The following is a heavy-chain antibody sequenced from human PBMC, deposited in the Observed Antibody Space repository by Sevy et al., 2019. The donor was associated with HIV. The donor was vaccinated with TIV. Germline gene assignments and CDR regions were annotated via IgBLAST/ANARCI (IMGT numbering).Heavy chain of an antibody. V-gene: IGHV4-38-2*02. CDR3: ANFGRLLIINGDDFDV. J-gene: IGHJ3*01. Sequence: SETLSLTCTVSGYSISSGYLWGWIRQPPGKGLEWIGSVDHTGNTYYNPSLKSRVTTSVDTSKNQFSLRLSSVTAADTAVYYCANFGRLLIINGDDFDVWGQGTMVTVSS. CDR2: VDHTGNT. CDR1: GYSISSGYL. D-gene: IGHD3-9*01.